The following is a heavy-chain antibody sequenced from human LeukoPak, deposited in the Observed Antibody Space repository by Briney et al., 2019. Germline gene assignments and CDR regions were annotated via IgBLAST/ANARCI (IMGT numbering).Heavy chain of an antibody. CDR3: ARSQWPQLPNC. V-gene: IGHV4-59*01. CDR2: IYYTGNT. Sequence: SETLSLTCTVSGGSISSYYWSWIRQPPGKGLEWIGYIYYTGNTNYNPSLKSRVTISVDTSKNQFSLKLSSVTAVDTAVYYCARSQWPQLPNCWGQGTLVTVSS. D-gene: IGHD5-24*01. CDR1: GGSISSYY. J-gene: IGHJ4*02.